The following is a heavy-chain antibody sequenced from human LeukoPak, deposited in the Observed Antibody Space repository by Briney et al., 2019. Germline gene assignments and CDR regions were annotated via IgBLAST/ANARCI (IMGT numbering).Heavy chain of an antibody. Sequence: SETLSLTCTVSGGSVSSSDYYWSWIRQPPGKGLEWIGYMYYTGSTNYNPSLKSRVTISIDTSKNQFALNLRSVTAADTAVYYCARFLYDSSGYYYFFDYWGQGTLVTVSS. CDR2: MYYTGST. V-gene: IGHV4-61*08. CDR1: GGSVSSSDYY. CDR3: ARFLYDSSGYYYFFDY. J-gene: IGHJ4*02. D-gene: IGHD3-22*01.